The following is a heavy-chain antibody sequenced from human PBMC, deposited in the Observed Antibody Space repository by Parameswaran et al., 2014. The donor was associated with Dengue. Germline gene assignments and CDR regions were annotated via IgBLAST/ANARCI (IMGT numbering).Heavy chain of an antibody. Sequence: WVRQAPGQGLEWMGWINPNSGGTNYAQKFQGRVTMTRDTFISTAYMELRRLRSDDTAVYYCARECSTTSCSFAFDPWGQGTLVTVSS. CDR2: INPNSGGT. CDR3: ARECSTTSCSFAFDP. D-gene: IGHD2-2*01. J-gene: IGHJ5*02. V-gene: IGHV1-2*02.